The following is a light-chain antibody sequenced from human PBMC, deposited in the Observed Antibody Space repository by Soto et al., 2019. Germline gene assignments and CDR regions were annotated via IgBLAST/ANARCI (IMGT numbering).Light chain of an antibody. CDR2: GNS. CDR1: SSNIGAGYD. CDR3: QSYDSSLSGVV. J-gene: IGLJ2*01. Sequence: QSVLTQPPSVSGAPGQRVTISCTGSSSNIGAGYDVHWYQQLPGTAPKFLIYGNSNRPSGVPDRLSGSKSGTSASLAITGLQAEDEADYYCQSYDSSLSGVVFGGGTQLTVL. V-gene: IGLV1-40*01.